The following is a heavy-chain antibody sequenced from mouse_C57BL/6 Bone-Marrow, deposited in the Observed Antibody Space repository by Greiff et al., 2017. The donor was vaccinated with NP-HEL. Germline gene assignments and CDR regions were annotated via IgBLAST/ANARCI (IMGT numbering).Heavy chain of an antibody. J-gene: IGHJ4*01. D-gene: IGHD2-5*01. CDR2: INPYNGGT. Sequence: EVQLQESGPVLVKPGASVKMSCKASGYTFTDYYMNWVKQSHGKSLEWIGVINPYNGGTSYNQKFKGKATLTVDKSSSTAYMELNSLTSEDSAVYYCARDYYSNYVGYYAMDYWGQGTSVTVSS. V-gene: IGHV1-19*01. CDR1: GYTFTDYY. CDR3: ARDYYSNYVGYYAMDY.